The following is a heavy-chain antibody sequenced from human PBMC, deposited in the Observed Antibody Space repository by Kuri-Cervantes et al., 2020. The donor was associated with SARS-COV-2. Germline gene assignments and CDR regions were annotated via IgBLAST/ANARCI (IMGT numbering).Heavy chain of an antibody. J-gene: IGHJ4*02. CDR1: GGSVSDRNSY. D-gene: IGHD3-3*01. CDR3: ARSPYDFWSGSWG. CDR2: IYHTGSP. V-gene: IGHV4-61*01. Sequence: SETLSLTCTVSGGSVSDRNSYWTWIRQSPGKGLEWIGYIYHTGSPTYSPSLKSRVTIPLDKPKNQFSLRLTSVTAADTAVYYCARSPYDFWSGSWGWGQGTLVTVSS.